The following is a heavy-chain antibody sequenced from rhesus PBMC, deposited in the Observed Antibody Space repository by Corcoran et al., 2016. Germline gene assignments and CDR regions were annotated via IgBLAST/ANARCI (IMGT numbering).Heavy chain of an antibody. CDR2: IYGSGSST. Sequence: QLQLQESGPGLVKPSETLSVTCAVSGGSISSSYWSWIRQAPGKGLEWIGYIYGSGSSTNYNPSLKSRDTLSVDTSKNQLSLKLSSVTTADTAVYYCARDDYGNSDYWGQGVLVTVSS. V-gene: IGHV4-169*02. CDR1: GGSISSSY. J-gene: IGHJ4*01. D-gene: IGHD4-35*01. CDR3: ARDDYGNSDY.